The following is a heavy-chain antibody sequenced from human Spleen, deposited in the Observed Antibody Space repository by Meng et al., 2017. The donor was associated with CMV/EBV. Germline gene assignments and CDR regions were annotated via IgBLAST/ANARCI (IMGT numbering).Heavy chain of an antibody. Sequence: SETLSLTCAVYGGSFSGYYWSWIRQPPGKGLEWIGEINHSGSTNYNPSLKSRVTISVDTSKNQFSLKLSSVTAADTAVYYCARDHTLPTDSSRTSDAFDIWGQGTMVTVSS. CDR3: ARDHTLPTDSSRTSDAFDI. V-gene: IGHV4-34*01. CDR2: INHSGST. D-gene: IGHD6-13*01. CDR1: GGSFSGYY. J-gene: IGHJ3*02.